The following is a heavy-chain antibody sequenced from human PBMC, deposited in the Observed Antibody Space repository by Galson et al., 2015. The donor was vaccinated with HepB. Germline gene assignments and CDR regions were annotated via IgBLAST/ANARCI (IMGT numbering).Heavy chain of an antibody. CDR3: ASPLGGFDY. V-gene: IGHV3-33*08. D-gene: IGHD3-16*01. J-gene: IGHJ4*02. CDR2: IWYDGSNK. Sequence: SLRLSCAASGFTFSSYAMHWVHQAPGKGLEWVAVIWYDGSNKYYADSVKGRFTISRDNSKNTLYLQMNSLRAEDTAVYYCASPLGGFDYWGQGTLVTVSS. CDR1: GFTFSSYA.